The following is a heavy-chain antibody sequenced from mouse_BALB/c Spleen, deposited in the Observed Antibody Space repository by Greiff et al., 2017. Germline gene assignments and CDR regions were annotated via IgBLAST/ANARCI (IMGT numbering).Heavy chain of an antibody. J-gene: IGHJ2*01. D-gene: IGHD2-4*01. CDR3: TRWGITFDY. V-gene: IGHV1-69*02. CDR1: GYTFTSYW. Sequence: QVQLKQPGAELVRPGASVKLSCKASGYTFTSYWINWVKQRPGQGLEWIGNIYPSDSYTNYNQKFKDKATLTVDKSSSTAYMQLSSPTSEDSAVYYCTRWGITFDYWGQGTTLTVSS. CDR2: IYPSDSYT.